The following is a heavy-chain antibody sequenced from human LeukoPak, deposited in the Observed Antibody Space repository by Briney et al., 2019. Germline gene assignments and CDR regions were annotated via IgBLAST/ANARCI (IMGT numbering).Heavy chain of an antibody. CDR3: ARQGTYSSAIGMGY. J-gene: IGHJ4*02. CDR2: INPSGGST. D-gene: IGHD6-19*01. V-gene: IGHV1-46*02. CDR1: GYTFNNHY. Sequence: ASVKVSCKASGYTFNNHYMYWVRQAPGQGLEWMGVINPSGGSTSYAQKFQGRVTMTRDTSTRTVYMEVNSLSSEDTAVYYCARQGTYSSAIGMGYWGQGTLATVSS.